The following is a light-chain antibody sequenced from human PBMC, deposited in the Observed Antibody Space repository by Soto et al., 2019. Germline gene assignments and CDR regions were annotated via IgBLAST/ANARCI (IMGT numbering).Light chain of an antibody. CDR2: DVS. CDR1: SSDIGDYNY. V-gene: IGLV2-14*01. J-gene: IGLJ2*01. Sequence: QSVLTQPASVSGSPGQSITIYCTGTSSDIGDYNYVSWYQQHPGKAAKLMIYDVSNRPSGVSNRFSGAMSGNTASLTISGLQPEDEADYYCSSYTGGSTVVFGGGTKLTVL. CDR3: SSYTGGSTVV.